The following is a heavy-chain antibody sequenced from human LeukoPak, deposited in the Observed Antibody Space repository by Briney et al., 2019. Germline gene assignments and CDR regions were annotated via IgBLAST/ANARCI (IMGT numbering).Heavy chain of an antibody. CDR1: GFTFGSYA. CDR2: ISGSGGIT. CDR3: AKLDGSGSYYSGLDY. V-gene: IGHV3-23*01. J-gene: IGHJ4*02. D-gene: IGHD3-10*01. Sequence: GGSLRLSCAASGFTFGSYAMNWVRQAPGKGLEWVSAISGSGGITNYADSVKGRFTIPRDNSNTTLYLQMSSLRAEDTAIYYCAKLDGSGSYYSGLDYWGQGTLVTVSS.